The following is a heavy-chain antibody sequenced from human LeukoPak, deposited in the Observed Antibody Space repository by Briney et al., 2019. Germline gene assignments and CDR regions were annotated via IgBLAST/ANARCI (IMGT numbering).Heavy chain of an antibody. CDR1: GFSFSNYG. D-gene: IGHD3-3*01. J-gene: IGHJ4*02. CDR3: AGGVLPYYFDY. V-gene: IGHV3-66*01. CDR2: IYSAGTT. Sequence: GGSLRLSCAASGFSFSNYGMHWVRQAPGKGLEWVSVIYSAGTTFYADSVKGRLSISRDNSKNTLYLHMDSLRVEDTAVYYCAGGVLPYYFDYWGQGTLVTVSA.